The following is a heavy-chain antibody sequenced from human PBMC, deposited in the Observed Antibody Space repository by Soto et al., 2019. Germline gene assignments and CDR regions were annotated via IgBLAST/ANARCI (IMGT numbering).Heavy chain of an antibody. CDR2: INPNSGVT. Sequence: ASVKVSCKASGYTFTGYYMHWVRQAPGQGLEWLGRINPNSGVTNYAQNFEGRVTMTRDTSTSTAYMEMSRLRFDDTAVYYCARDFNYYTMDVWGQGTTVTVSS. CDR1: GYTFTGYY. V-gene: IGHV1-2*02. CDR3: ARDFNYYTMDV. J-gene: IGHJ6*02.